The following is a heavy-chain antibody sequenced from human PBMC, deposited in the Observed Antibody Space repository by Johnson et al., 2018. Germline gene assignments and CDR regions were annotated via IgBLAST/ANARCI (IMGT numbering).Heavy chain of an antibody. J-gene: IGHJ6*02. Sequence: QVQLVESGGGVVQPGRSLRLSCAASGFTFSSYGMHWVRQAPGKGLEWVAVIWYDGRNKDYADSVKGRFTISRANSKSTLFLQMNSLRAEDTAVYFCAREQSDYSNYAGYGMDVLGQGTTVTVSS. CDR1: GFTFSSYG. D-gene: IGHD4-11*01. V-gene: IGHV3-33*01. CDR3: AREQSDYSNYAGYGMDV. CDR2: IWYDGRNK.